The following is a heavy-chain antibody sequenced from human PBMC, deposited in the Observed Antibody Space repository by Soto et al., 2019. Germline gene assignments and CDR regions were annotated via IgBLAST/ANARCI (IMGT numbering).Heavy chain of an antibody. CDR1: GGTFSNYA. J-gene: IGHJ5*02. Sequence: QVQLVQSGAEVKKPGSSVKVSCKASGGTFSNYAITWVRQAPGQGLEWLGRIIPIFGSANFAQKFQGRVTLTADEPTPTVYMELSSQRSDDTAVYYCAKDGGKDGYFGNWFDPWGQGTLVTVSS. CDR2: IIPIFGSA. D-gene: IGHD5-12*01. V-gene: IGHV1-69*15. CDR3: AKDGGKDGYFGNWFDP.